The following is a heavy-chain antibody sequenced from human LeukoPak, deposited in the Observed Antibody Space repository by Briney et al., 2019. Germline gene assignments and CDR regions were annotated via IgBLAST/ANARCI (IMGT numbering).Heavy chain of an antibody. V-gene: IGHV3-13*01. Sequence: GGSLRLSCAASGFTFSNYGMHWVRQATGKGLEWVSAIGTAGDTYYPGSVKGRFTISREYAKNSLYLQMNSLRAGDTAVYYCARGPATVTASYYYYGMDVWGQGTTVTVSS. CDR2: IGTAGDT. CDR3: ARGPATVTASYYYYGMDV. J-gene: IGHJ6*02. CDR1: GFTFSNYG. D-gene: IGHD4-17*01.